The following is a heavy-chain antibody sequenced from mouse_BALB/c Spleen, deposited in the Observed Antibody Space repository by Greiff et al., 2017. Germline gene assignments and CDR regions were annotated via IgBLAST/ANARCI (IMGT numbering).Heavy chain of an antibody. CDR3: ARGALYYYGSSSPFYAMDY. CDR2: ISSGGST. CDR1: GFTFSSYA. V-gene: IGHV5-6-5*01. Sequence: EVKLVESGGGLVKPGGSLKLSCAASGFTFSSYAMSWVRQTPEKRLEWVASISSGGSTYYPDSVKGRFTISRDNARNILYLQMSSLRSEDTAMYYCARGALYYYGSSSPFYAMDYWGQGTSVTVSS. J-gene: IGHJ4*01. D-gene: IGHD1-1*01.